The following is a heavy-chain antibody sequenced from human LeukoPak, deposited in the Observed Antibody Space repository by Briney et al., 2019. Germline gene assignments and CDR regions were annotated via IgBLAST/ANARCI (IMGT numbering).Heavy chain of an antibody. J-gene: IGHJ4*02. V-gene: IGHV3-30*03. CDR3: ATGVITFGGVIVIRGAFDY. D-gene: IGHD3-16*02. CDR1: GFTFSSYG. CDR2: ISYDGSNK. Sequence: GGSLRLSCAASGFTFSSYGMHWVRQAPGKGLEWVAVISYDGSNKYYADSVKGRFTISRDNSKNTLYLQMNSLRAEDTAVYYCATGVITFGGVIVIRGAFDYWGQGTLVTVSS.